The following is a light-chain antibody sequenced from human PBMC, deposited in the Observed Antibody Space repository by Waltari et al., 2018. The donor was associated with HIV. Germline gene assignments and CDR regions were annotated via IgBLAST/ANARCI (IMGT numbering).Light chain of an antibody. J-gene: IGLJ1*01. Sequence: SVLTQPLSASETRGRSLNISCSGAPYNIGRNYVFRYQPVAGLAPRPLIYRNNQRPPGSSDRFSGSRSGTSASLVISGLRAEDEAQYYCASWDDGLSGHVFGGGT. CDR3: ASWDDGLSGHV. V-gene: IGLV1-47*01. CDR2: RNN. CDR1: PYNIGRNY.